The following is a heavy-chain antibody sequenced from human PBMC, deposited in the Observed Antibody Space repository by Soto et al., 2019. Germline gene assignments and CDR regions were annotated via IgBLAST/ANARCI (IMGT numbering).Heavy chain of an antibody. D-gene: IGHD3-9*01. J-gene: IGHJ6*03. Sequence: QVQLVQSGAEVKKPGASVKVSCKASGYTFTSYAMHWVRQAPGQRLEWMGWINAGNGNKKYSQKFQGRVTITRDTSASTAYMELSSLRSEDTAVYYCARGRRSYDILTGYLYYYYMDVWGKGTTVTVSS. V-gene: IGHV1-3*01. CDR2: INAGNGNK. CDR1: GYTFTSYA. CDR3: ARGRRSYDILTGYLYYYYMDV.